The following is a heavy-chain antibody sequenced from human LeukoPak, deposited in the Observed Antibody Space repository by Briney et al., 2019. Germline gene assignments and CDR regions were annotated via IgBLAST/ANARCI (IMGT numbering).Heavy chain of an antibody. CDR1: GFTFSSYA. J-gene: IGHJ4*02. Sequence: GGSLRLSCAASGFTFSSYAMSWVRQAPGKGLEWVSAISGSGGSTYYADSVEGRFTISRDNSKNTLYLQMNSLRAEDTAVYYCAKHDSSGCYFDYWGQGTLVTVSS. V-gene: IGHV3-23*01. D-gene: IGHD3-22*01. CDR2: ISGSGGST. CDR3: AKHDSSGCYFDY.